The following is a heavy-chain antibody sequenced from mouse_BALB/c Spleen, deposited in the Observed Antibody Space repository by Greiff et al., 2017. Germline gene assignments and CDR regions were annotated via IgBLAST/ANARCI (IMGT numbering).Heavy chain of an antibody. J-gene: IGHJ4*01. CDR3: ARASYYRYDRGDYYAMDY. D-gene: IGHD2-14*01. V-gene: IGHV2-2*02. Sequence: VQLVESGPGLVQPSQSLSITCTVSGFSLTSYGVHWVRQSPGKGLEWLGVIWSGGSTDYNAAFISRLSISKDNSKSQVFFKMNSLQANDTAIYYCARASYYRYDRGDYYAMDYWGQGTSVTVSS. CDR1: GFSLTSYG. CDR2: IWSGGST.